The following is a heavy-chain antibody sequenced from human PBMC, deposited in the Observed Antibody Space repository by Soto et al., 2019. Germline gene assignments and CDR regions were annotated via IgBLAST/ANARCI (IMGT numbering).Heavy chain of an antibody. D-gene: IGHD6-19*01. J-gene: IGHJ6*02. CDR3: AREGSSGYYYYYGMDV. CDR1: GFTVSSNY. Sequence: EVQLVESGGGLIQPGGSLRLSCAASGFTVSSNYMSWVRQAPGEGLEWVSVIDSGGSTYYADSVKGRFTISRDNSKNTLDLQMNSLRAEDTAVYYCAREGSSGYYYYYGMDVWGQGTTVTVSS. V-gene: IGHV3-53*01. CDR2: IDSGGST.